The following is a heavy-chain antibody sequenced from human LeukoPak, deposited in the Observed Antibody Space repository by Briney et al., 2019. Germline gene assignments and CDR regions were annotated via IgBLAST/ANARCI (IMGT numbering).Heavy chain of an antibody. CDR3: AKDRIAVAGPEYFQH. CDR2: ISGSGGST. V-gene: IGHV3-23*01. J-gene: IGHJ1*01. D-gene: IGHD6-19*01. Sequence: GGSLRLSCAASGFTFSSYAMSWVRQAPGKGLEWVSAISGSGGSTYYADSVKGRFTTSRDNSKNTLYLQMNSLRAEDTAVYYCAKDRIAVAGPEYFQHWGQGTLVTVSS. CDR1: GFTFSSYA.